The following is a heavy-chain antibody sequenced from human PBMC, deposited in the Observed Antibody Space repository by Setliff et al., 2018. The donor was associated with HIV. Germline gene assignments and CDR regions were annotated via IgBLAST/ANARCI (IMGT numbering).Heavy chain of an antibody. V-gene: IGHV4-39*01. CDR1: GGSLSSSNYY. Sequence: PSETLSLTCTVSGGSLSSSNYYCGWIRQPPGKGLEWIGSIYYSGSTYYNPSLQSRVTISVDTSKNRFSLTLRSVTAADTAVYYCARTRSGTYYGEMNWFDPWGQGILVTVSS. CDR3: ARTRSGTYYGEMNWFDP. CDR2: IYYSGST. J-gene: IGHJ5*02. D-gene: IGHD3-10*01.